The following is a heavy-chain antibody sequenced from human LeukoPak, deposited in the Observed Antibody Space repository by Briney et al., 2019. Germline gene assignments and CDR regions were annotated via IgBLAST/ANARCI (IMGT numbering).Heavy chain of an antibody. V-gene: IGHV1-2*06. Sequence: ASVKVSCKASGYTFTGYYIHWVRQAPGQGLEWMGRINPNSVGTNYPQKFQGRVTMTKDTSISTAYMDLSRLKSDDTAVYYCARESYGTHDYWGQGTLVTVSS. D-gene: IGHD4-17*01. CDR1: GYTFTGYY. CDR3: ARESYGTHDY. CDR2: INPNSVGT. J-gene: IGHJ4*02.